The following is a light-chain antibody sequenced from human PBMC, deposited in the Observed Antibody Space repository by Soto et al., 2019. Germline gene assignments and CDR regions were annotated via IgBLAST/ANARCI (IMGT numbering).Light chain of an antibody. V-gene: IGKV1-5*03. CDR1: DNIAPW. CDR3: QHYNSFSRT. J-gene: IGKJ1*01. Sequence: DIQMTQSPSTLSASVGDRVAITCRASDNIAPWVAWYQQKPGKAPKLLIYKAANLADEVPSRFAGSSSGTDFTLTITRLQPDDFATYYCQHYNSFSRTFGQGTKVDIK. CDR2: KAA.